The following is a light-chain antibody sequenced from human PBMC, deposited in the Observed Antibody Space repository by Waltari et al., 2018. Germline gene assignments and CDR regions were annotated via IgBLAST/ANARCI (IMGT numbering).Light chain of an antibody. CDR2: DVN. Sequence: QSALTQPRSVSGSPGQSVTISCTGTSSDVGGYTYVSWYQQHPGKAPNLMIYDVNKRPSGVPDRFSGSKSGNTASLTISGLQTEDEADYYCCSYAGSYTWVFGGGTKLTVL. CDR1: SSDVGGYTY. J-gene: IGLJ3*02. CDR3: CSYAGSYTWV. V-gene: IGLV2-11*01.